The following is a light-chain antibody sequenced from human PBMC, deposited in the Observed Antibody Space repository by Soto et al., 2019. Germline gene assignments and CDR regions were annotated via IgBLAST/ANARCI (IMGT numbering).Light chain of an antibody. V-gene: IGLV1-51*01. CDR1: SSNIGGNS. CDR3: GSWDSSLSAYV. CDR2: DDN. Sequence: QSVLTQPPSVSAAPGQKVTISCSGSSSNIGGNSVSFYQQLPGTAPKLLIYDDNKRPSGIPDRFSGSKSGTSATLGITGLQTGDEADYYCGSWDSSLSAYVFGTGTKVTVL. J-gene: IGLJ1*01.